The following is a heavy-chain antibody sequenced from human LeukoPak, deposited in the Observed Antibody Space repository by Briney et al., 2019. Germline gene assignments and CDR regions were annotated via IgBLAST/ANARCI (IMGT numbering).Heavy chain of an antibody. J-gene: IGHJ4*02. CDR3: AREGDMVREFDY. Sequence: SETLSLTCTVSGGSISSYYWSWIRQPAGKGLEWIGRIYTGGSTNYNPSLKSRVTMSVDTSKNQFSLKLSSVTAADTAVYYCAREGDMVREFDYWGQGTLVTVSS. CDR1: GGSISSYY. D-gene: IGHD3-10*01. V-gene: IGHV4-4*07. CDR2: IYTGGST.